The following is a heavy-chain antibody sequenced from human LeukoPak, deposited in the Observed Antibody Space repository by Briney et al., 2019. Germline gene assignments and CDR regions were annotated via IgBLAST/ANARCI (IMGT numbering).Heavy chain of an antibody. D-gene: IGHD2-8*01. J-gene: IGHJ4*02. CDR3: AKDPDCTSGICYTFFDY. V-gene: IGHV3-30*04. CDR1: GFTFSRYA. Sequence: GGSLRLSCAASGFTFSRYAMHWVRQAPGKGLEWVAVISYDGSNKYYADSVKGRFTISRDNSKNTLYLQMNSLRAEDTAVYYCAKDPDCTSGICYTFFDYWGQGTLVTVSS. CDR2: ISYDGSNK.